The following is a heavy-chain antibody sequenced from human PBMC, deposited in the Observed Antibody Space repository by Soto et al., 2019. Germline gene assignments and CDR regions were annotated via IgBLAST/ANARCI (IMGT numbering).Heavy chain of an antibody. CDR1: GYTFTSYD. CDR3: ARRRAVVAARPYYYYAMDV. D-gene: IGHD6-6*01. Sequence: ASVKVSCKTSGYTFTSYDINWVRQAPGQGLEWMGWMKPNSGDTGYAPKFQGRVNMTRNTSTGTAYMELSSLISEDTAVYYCARRRAVVAARPYYYYAMDVWGQGTTLTVSS. CDR2: MKPNSGDT. J-gene: IGHJ6*02. V-gene: IGHV1-8*01.